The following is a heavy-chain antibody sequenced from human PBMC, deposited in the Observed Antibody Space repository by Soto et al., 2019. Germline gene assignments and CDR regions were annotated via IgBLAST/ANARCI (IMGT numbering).Heavy chain of an antibody. CDR2: IKHDGSEK. J-gene: IGHJ3*02. D-gene: IGHD5-12*01. CDR1: FTFNNYW. V-gene: IGHV3-7*05. CDR3: ARDRALWITVDYGFDI. Sequence: GGSLRLSCTASFTFNNYWMSWVRQAPGKGLEWVANIKHDGSEKYYVDSVKGRFTISRDNAKNSLFLQMNSLGAEDTAVYYCARDRALWITVDYGFDIWGQGTVVTVSS.